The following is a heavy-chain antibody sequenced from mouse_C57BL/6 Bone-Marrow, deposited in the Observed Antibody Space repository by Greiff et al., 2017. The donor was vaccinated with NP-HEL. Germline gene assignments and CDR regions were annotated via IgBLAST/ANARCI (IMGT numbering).Heavy chain of an antibody. V-gene: IGHV1-77*01. CDR2: IGPGSGST. D-gene: IGHD1-1*01. CDR1: GYTFTDYY. Sequence: QVQLKQSGAELVKPGASVKISCKASGYTFTDYYINWVKQRPGQGLEWIGKIGPGSGSTYYNEKFKGKATLTADKSSSTAYMQLSSLTSEDSAVYFCAREKFYYGSSYGYFDVWGTGTTVTVSS. CDR3: AREKFYYGSSYGYFDV. J-gene: IGHJ1*03.